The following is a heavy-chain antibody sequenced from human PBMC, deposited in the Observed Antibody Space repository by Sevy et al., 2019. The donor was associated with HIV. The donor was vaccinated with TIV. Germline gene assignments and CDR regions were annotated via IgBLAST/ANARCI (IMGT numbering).Heavy chain of an antibody. V-gene: IGHV1-69*13. D-gene: IGHD3-3*01. Sequence: ASVKVSCKASGGTFSSYAISWVRQAPGQGLEWMGGIIPIFGTANYAQKFQGRVTITADESTSTAYMELSSLRSEDTAVYYCARGGAVGVVIIGYYYYYGMDVWGQGTTVTVSS. CDR1: GGTFSSYA. CDR3: ARGGAVGVVIIGYYYYYGMDV. J-gene: IGHJ6*02. CDR2: IIPIFGTA.